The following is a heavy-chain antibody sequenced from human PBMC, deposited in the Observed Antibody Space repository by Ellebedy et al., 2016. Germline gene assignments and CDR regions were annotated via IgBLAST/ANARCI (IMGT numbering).Heavy chain of an antibody. J-gene: IGHJ6*02. CDR2: MYGDVKT. CDR1: GFTVSSSY. D-gene: IGHD2-21*01. Sequence: GGSLRLSXAASGFTVSSSYMGWVRQAPGKGLEWVAFMYGDVKTEYADSVKGRFTLSRDNSKNTLYFEMNSLRAEDTAVYYCAKASEVPYSRDALDVWGQGTTVIVAS. V-gene: IGHV3-53*01. CDR3: AKASEVPYSRDALDV.